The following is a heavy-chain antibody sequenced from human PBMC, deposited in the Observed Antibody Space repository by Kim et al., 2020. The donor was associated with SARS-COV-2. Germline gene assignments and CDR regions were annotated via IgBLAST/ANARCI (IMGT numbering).Heavy chain of an antibody. Sequence: GGSLRLSCAASGFTVSSNYMSWVRQAPGKGLEWVSVIYSGGSTYYADSVKGRFTISRDNSKNTLYLQMNSLRAEDTAVYYCASPYYYDSSGYYGLDAFDIWGQGTLVTVSS. CDR3: ASPYYYDSSGYYGLDAFDI. V-gene: IGHV3-53*01. D-gene: IGHD3-22*01. CDR1: GFTVSSNY. CDR2: IYSGGST. J-gene: IGHJ3*02.